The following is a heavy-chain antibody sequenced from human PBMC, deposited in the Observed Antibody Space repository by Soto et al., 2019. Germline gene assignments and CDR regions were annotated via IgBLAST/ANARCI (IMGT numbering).Heavy chain of an antibody. CDR1: SGSITSSNW. V-gene: IGHV4-4*02. J-gene: IGHJ4*02. Sequence: QVQLQESGPGLVKPSGTLSLTCAISSGSITSSNWWSWVRQPPGKGLEWIGEIYHGGSTNYNPSLKSRLTISVDKSQNQFSLRLNSVTAADTAVYFCASLLIMPGTRGFDYWGQGSLVTVSS. CDR3: ASLLIMPGTRGFDY. CDR2: IYHGGST. D-gene: IGHD6-13*01.